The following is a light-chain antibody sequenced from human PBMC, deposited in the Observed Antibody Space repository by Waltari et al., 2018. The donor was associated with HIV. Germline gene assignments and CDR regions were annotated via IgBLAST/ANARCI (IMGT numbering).Light chain of an antibody. Sequence: QSALTQPPSASASPGPSVTISCTGTSSDVGGYNYLSWYQQHPGKAPKLMIYEVTKRPSGVPDRFSGSKSGNTASLTVSGLQAEDEADYYCSSYAGSSPHVVFGGGTKLTVL. J-gene: IGLJ2*01. CDR2: EVT. CDR1: SSDVGGYNY. CDR3: SSYAGSSPHVV. V-gene: IGLV2-8*01.